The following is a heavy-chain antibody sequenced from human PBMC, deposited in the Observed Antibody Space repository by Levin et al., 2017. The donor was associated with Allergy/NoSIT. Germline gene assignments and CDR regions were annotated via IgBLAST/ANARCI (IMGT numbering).Heavy chain of an antibody. CDR3: AKVRGSSSWRIGDFDY. V-gene: IGHV3-23*01. CDR2: ISGSGGST. D-gene: IGHD6-13*01. J-gene: IGHJ4*02. CDR1: GFTFSSYA. Sequence: GGSLRLSCAASGFTFSSYAMSWVRQAPGKGLEWVSAISGSGGSTYYADSVKGRFTISRDNSKNTLYLQMNSLRAEDTAVYYCAKVRGSSSWRIGDFDYWGQGTLVTVSS.